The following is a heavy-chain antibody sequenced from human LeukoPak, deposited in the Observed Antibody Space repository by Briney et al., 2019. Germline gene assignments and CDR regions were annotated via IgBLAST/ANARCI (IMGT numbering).Heavy chain of an antibody. CDR3: ASPGYCSGGSCKRGDFDV. J-gene: IGHJ3*01. CDR1: GFTFSSYA. V-gene: IGHV3-23*01. D-gene: IGHD2-15*01. CDR2: VTGGGTT. Sequence: PGGSLRLSCAASGFTFSSYAMSWVRQAPGKGLEWVSTVTGGGTTYYADSVNGRFTISRDNSENTLSLQMGSLRAEDTARYYCASPGYCSGGSCKRGDFDVWGQGTMVTVSS.